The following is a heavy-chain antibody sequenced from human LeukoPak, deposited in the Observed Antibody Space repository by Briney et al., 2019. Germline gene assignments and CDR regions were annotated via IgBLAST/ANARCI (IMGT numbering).Heavy chain of an antibody. V-gene: IGHV3-53*01. CDR3: ARGNFYYYDSSGPLDY. D-gene: IGHD3-22*01. CDR1: GFTFDDYG. J-gene: IGHJ4*02. Sequence: GGSLRLSCAASGFTFDDYGMSLVRQAPGKGLQWVSVIYSGGSTYYADSVNGRFTISRDNSKNTLYLQMNSLRAEDTAVYYCARGNFYYYDSSGPLDYWGQGTLVTVSS. CDR2: IYSGGST.